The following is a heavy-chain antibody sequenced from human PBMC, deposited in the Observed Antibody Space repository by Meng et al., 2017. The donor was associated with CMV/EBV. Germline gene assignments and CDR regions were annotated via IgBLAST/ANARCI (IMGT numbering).Heavy chain of an antibody. CDR1: GGTFSSYA. CDR3: AGSRITIFGVVIPRRYYGMDV. J-gene: IGHJ6*02. V-gene: IGHV1-69*05. D-gene: IGHD3-3*01. Sequence: SVKVSCKASGGTFSSYAISWVRQAPGQGLEWMGGIIPIFGTANYAQKFQGRVTITTDESTSTAYMELSSLRSEDTAVYYCAGSRITIFGVVIPRRYYGMDVWGQGTTVTVSS. CDR2: IIPIFGTA.